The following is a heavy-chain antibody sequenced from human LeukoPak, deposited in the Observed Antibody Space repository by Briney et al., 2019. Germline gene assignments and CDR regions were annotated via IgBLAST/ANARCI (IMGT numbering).Heavy chain of an antibody. V-gene: IGHV4-34*01. CDR3: ARRFRRAVAGTRFDL. CDR2: INHSGST. Sequence: TSETLSLTCAVYGGSFSGYYWSWIRQPPGKGLEWIGEINHSGSTNYNPSLKSRVTISVDTSKNQFSLKLSSVTAADTAVYYCARRFRRAVAGTRFDLWGRGTLVTVPS. CDR1: GGSFSGYY. J-gene: IGHJ2*01. D-gene: IGHD6-19*01.